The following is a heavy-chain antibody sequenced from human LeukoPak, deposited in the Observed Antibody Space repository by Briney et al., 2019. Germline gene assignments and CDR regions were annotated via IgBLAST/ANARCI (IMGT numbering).Heavy chain of an antibody. CDR3: ARGEMGTTRMLNY. J-gene: IGHJ4*02. Sequence: KPSETLSLTCTVSGVSINNYYWGWIRQPPGKELEWLGSISYSGSANYNPSLKSRVTISVDTSKNQFSLKLSSVTAADTALYYCARGEMGTTRMLNYWGQGTLVTVSS. CDR2: ISYSGSA. V-gene: IGHV4-59*01. CDR1: GVSINNYY. D-gene: IGHD5-24*01.